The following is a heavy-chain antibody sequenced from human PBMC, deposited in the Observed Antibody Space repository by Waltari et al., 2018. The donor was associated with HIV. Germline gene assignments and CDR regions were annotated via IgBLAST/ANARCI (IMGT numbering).Heavy chain of an antibody. CDR2: INTDGSRT. D-gene: IGHD2-2*02. V-gene: IGHV3-74*01. CDR3: ARGGHCSGISCYTGDYSYGLDV. CDR1: GFTSSSTW. J-gene: IGHJ6*02. Sequence: EVQLLESGGGLVKPGGPRGISCEATGFTSSSTWFNGVPQPQGKGLVWVSRINTDGSRTSYADSVKGRFTISRDNAKNTLYLQMNSLRAEDTAVYYCARGGHCSGISCYTGDYSYGLDVWGQGTTVTVSS.